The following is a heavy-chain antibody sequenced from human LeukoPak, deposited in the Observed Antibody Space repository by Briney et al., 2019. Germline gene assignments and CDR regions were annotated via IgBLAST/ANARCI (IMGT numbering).Heavy chain of an antibody. J-gene: IGHJ6*03. D-gene: IGHD3-22*01. CDR3: ARGRQDVTMIVVVMTAVSYYLDV. CDR2: MNPSGST. CDR1: GGSFSVYY. V-gene: IGHV4-34*01. Sequence: SETLSLTCAVYGGSFSVYYWTWIRQTPEKGLEWIGEMNPSGSTNYNPSLKSRVTISVDTSKNPFSLELSSVTAADTAVYYCARGRQDVTMIVVVMTAVSYYLDVWGKGTTVTVS.